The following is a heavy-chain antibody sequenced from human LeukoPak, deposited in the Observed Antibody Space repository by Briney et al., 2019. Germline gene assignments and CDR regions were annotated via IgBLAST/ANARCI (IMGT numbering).Heavy chain of an antibody. J-gene: IGHJ4*02. CDR3: VRDEANSGYPDY. CDR1: GGSISSYY. Sequence: SETLSLTCTVSGGSISSYYWSWIRHPAGKAPEWIGRIHSSGIINYNPPLKSRVTISLDYSNNQVSLKLNYVTAADTAVYYCVRDEANSGYPDYWGQGTLATVSS. CDR2: IHSSGII. D-gene: IGHD3-22*01. V-gene: IGHV4-4*07.